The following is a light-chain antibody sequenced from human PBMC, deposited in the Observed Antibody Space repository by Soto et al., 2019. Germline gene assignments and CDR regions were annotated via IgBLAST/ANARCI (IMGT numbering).Light chain of an antibody. CDR3: QQRANWHPIT. CDR1: QSVNSY. Sequence: EIVLTQSPATLSLSPGERANLSCRASQSVNSYLAWYQQRPGQAPRLLIYDASNRATGVPARFGGSGSGTDFTLTISGLEPEDFAIYYCQQRANWHPITFGQGTRLEIK. V-gene: IGKV3-11*01. J-gene: IGKJ5*01. CDR2: DAS.